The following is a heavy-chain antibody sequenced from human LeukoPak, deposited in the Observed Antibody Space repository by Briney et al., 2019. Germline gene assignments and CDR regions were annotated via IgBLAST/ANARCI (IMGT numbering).Heavy chain of an antibody. V-gene: IGHV4-59*01. D-gene: IGHD6-13*01. CDR1: GGSISSYY. J-gene: IGHJ3*02. CDR2: IYYSGST. Sequence: PETLSLTCTVSGGSISSYYWSWIRQPPGKGLEWIGYIYYSGSTNYNPSLKSRVTISVDTSKNQFSLKLSSVTAADTAVYYCARAYSSGGADAFDIWGQGTMVTVSS. CDR3: ARAYSSGGADAFDI.